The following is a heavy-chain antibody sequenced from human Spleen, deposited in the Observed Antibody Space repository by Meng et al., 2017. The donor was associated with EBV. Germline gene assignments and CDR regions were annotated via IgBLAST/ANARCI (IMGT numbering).Heavy chain of an antibody. J-gene: IGHJ5*02. Sequence: VQLQESGPGLVKPSGTLSLTCAVSGDSIGSIYWCNWVRQPAGKGLEWIGVIYHSGNNNYNPSLRSRVIMSVDNTKKQFFLQLSSVAAADAAKYYCGAAQCSGGGCWVGSWGQGTLVTVSS. CDR2: IYHSGNN. CDR1: GDSIGSIYW. V-gene: IGHV4-4*02. D-gene: IGHD2-15*01. CDR3: GAAQCSGGGCWVGS.